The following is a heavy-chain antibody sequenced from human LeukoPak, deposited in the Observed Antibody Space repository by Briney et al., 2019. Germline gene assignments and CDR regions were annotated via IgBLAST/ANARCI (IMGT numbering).Heavy chain of an antibody. CDR3: ARGLKFPFRSRFDY. V-gene: IGHV3-48*04. D-gene: IGHD3-3*02. Sequence: GGSLRLSCAASGFTFSSYSMNWVRQAPGKGLEWVSYISSSSSTIYYADSVKGRFTISRDNAKNSLYLQMNSLRAEDTAVYYCARGLKFPFRSRFDYWGQGTLVTVSS. CDR2: ISSSSSTI. CDR1: GFTFSSYS. J-gene: IGHJ4*02.